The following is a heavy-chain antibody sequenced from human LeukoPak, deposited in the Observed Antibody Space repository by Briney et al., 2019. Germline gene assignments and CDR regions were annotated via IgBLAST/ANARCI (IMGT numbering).Heavy chain of an antibody. Sequence: SVKVSCKASGYTFTGYHMHWVRQAPGQGLEWMGGIIPIFGTANYAQKFQGRVTITADESTSTAYMELSSLRSEDTAVYYCARDELSIAAAGRGGYWGQGTLVTVSS. D-gene: IGHD6-13*01. J-gene: IGHJ4*02. CDR3: ARDELSIAAAGRGGY. CDR2: IIPIFGTA. CDR1: GYTFTGYH. V-gene: IGHV1-69*13.